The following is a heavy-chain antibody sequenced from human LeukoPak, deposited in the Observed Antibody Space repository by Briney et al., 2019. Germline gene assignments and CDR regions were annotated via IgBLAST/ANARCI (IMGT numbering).Heavy chain of an antibody. D-gene: IGHD2-21*01. CDR3: ARGALIPDF. CDR1: GFTFSSYA. J-gene: IGHJ4*02. CDR2: ISKSDGST. Sequence: GGSLRLSCAASGFTFSSYAMTWVRQAPGEGLAWVSSISKSDGSTYYADSVKGRFTISRDNSKNTVYLHMDSLRVEHTAIYYCARGALIPDFRGQGTLVTVSS. V-gene: IGHV3-23*01.